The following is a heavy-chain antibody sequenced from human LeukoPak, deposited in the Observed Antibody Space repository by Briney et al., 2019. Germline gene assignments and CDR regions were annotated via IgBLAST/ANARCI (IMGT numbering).Heavy chain of an antibody. Sequence: ASVKVSCKASGYTFTGYSIHWVRQAPGQGLEWMGWIKPNSGDTNYAQSSLGRVTMTRDTAISTVYMELSRLRSDDTAVYYCARDLPLSDAYDIWGQGTMVTVSS. J-gene: IGHJ3*02. CDR3: ARDLPLSDAYDI. CDR1: GYTFTGYS. CDR2: IKPNSGDT. V-gene: IGHV1-2*02.